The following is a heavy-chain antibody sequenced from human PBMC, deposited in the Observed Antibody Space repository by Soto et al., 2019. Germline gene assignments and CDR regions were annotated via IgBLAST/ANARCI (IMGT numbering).Heavy chain of an antibody. CDR3: AILQLELLFYYDDGMDV. CDR2: IIPIFGTA. Sequence: QVQLVQSGAEVKKPGSSVKVSCKASGGTFSSYAISWVRQAPGQGLEWMGGIIPIFGTANYAQKFQGRVTITADESTSTAYMELSSLRSEDTAVYYCAILQLELLFYYDDGMDVGGQGTTVTVS. D-gene: IGHD1-1*01. J-gene: IGHJ6*02. V-gene: IGHV1-69*01. CDR1: GGTFSSYA.